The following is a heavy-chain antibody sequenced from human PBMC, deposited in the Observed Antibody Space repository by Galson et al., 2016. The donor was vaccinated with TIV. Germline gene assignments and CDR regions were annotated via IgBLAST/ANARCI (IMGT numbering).Heavy chain of an antibody. CDR3: AKDRNTAMDTYYWYYGMDV. V-gene: IGHV1-46*01. Sequence: SVKVSCKASGYTFTSYYLYWVRQAPGQGLEWMGLINPSGGGTTYAQKFQGRVTITADESTSTAYMELTSLRYGDTAIYYCAKDRNTAMDTYYWYYGMDVWGQGTTVTVSS. J-gene: IGHJ6*02. CDR2: INPSGGGT. D-gene: IGHD5-18*01. CDR1: GYTFTSYY.